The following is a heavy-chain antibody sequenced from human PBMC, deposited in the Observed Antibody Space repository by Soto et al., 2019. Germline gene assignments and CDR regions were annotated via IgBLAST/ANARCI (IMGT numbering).Heavy chain of an antibody. Sequence: SETLSLTCAVYGGSFSGYYWTWIRQPPGTGLEWIGEINHSGSTNYNPSLKSRVTISVDTSKNQFSLKLTSVTAADTAVYYCARILDHYYDSSGTDAFDIWGQGTMVTVSS. J-gene: IGHJ3*02. CDR3: ARILDHYYDSSGTDAFDI. CDR1: GGSFSGYY. CDR2: INHSGST. V-gene: IGHV4-34*01. D-gene: IGHD3-22*01.